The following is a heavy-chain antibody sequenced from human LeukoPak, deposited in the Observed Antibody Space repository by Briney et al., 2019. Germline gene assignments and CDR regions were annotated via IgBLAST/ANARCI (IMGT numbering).Heavy chain of an antibody. Sequence: SETLSLTCTVSGGSISSYYWSWIRQPPGKGLEWIGYIYYSGSTNYNPSLKSRVTISVDTSNNQFSLKLSSVTAADTAVYYCARLPGLRFLGQYYYYMDVWGKGTTVTVSS. V-gene: IGHV4-59*08. J-gene: IGHJ6*03. CDR2: IYYSGST. CDR3: ARLPGLRFLGQYYYYMDV. CDR1: GGSISSYY. D-gene: IGHD3-3*01.